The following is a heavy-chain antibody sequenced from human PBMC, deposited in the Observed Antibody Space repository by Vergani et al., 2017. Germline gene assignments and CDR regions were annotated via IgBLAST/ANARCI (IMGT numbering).Heavy chain of an antibody. CDR1: GFTVSSNY. CDR3: AKDEGFSNWFDP. J-gene: IGHJ5*02. CDR2: ISGSGGST. Sequence: EVQVVESGGGLIQPGGSLRLSCAASGFTVSSNYMSWVRQAPGKGLEWVSVISGSGGSTYYADSVKGRFTISRDNSKNTLYLQMNSLRAEDTAVYYCAKDEGFSNWFDPWGQGTLVTVSS. V-gene: IGHV3-23*04.